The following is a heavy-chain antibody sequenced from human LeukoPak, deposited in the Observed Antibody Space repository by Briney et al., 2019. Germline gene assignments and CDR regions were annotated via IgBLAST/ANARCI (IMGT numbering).Heavy chain of an antibody. Sequence: PSETLSLTCTVSGGSISSGGYYWSWIRQHPGKGLEWIGYIYYSGSTYYNPSLKSRVTISVDTSKNQFSLKLSSVTAADTAVYYCARTYYDYVWGSYLFDYWDQGTLVTVSS. CDR2: IYYSGST. J-gene: IGHJ4*02. V-gene: IGHV4-31*03. CDR1: GGSISSGGYY. CDR3: ARTYYDYVWGSYLFDY. D-gene: IGHD3-16*02.